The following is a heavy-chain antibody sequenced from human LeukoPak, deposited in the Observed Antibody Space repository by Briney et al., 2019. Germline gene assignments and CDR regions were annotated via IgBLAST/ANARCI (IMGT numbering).Heavy chain of an antibody. V-gene: IGHV3-21*01. J-gene: IGHJ6*03. CDR3: ARLLEPATGYYMDV. CDR2: ITSSSSYI. D-gene: IGHD3-9*01. Sequence: PGGSLRLSCAASGFTFSSYSMNWVRQAPGKGLEWVSSITSSSSYIYYADSVKGRFTISRDNARNSLYLQMNGLSADDTAVYYCARLLEPATGYYMDVWGKGTTVTISS. CDR1: GFTFSSYS.